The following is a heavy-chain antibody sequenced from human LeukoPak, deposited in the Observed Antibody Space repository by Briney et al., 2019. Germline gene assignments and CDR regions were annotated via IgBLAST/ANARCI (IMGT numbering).Heavy chain of an antibody. J-gene: IGHJ5*02. CDR2: IIPIFGTA. CDR1: GGTFSSYA. V-gene: IGHV1-69*06. Sequence: GATVKVSCKASGGTFSSYAISWVRQAPGQGLEWMGGIIPIFGTANYAQKFQGRVTITADKSTSTAYMELSSLRSEDTAVYYCARETTPGGSWGFDPWGQGTLVTVSS. D-gene: IGHD2-15*01. CDR3: ARETTPGGSWGFDP.